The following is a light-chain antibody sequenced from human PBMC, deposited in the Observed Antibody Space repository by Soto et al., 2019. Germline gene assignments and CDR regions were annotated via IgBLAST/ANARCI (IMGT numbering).Light chain of an antibody. CDR2: CAS. CDR3: QQYGRSPIT. Sequence: EIVLTQSPGTLSLSPGERATLSCRASQNLGTLYLAWFQPKSGQAPRLLIYCASSRATGIPDRFTGSGSGKDFSLTISRPEPEDVAVYFCQQYGRSPITFGQGTGLEIK. J-gene: IGKJ5*01. V-gene: IGKV3-20*01. CDR1: QNLGTLY.